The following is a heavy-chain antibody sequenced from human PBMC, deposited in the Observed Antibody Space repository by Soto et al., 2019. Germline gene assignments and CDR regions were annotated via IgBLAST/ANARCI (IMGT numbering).Heavy chain of an antibody. CDR2: ITDTGGDA. D-gene: IGHD3-10*01. V-gene: IGHV3-23*01. J-gene: IGHJ4*02. Sequence: RLSCVASGLTFGSRAMSWVRQSPGEGLEWVSTITDTGGDAKYADSVRGRFAISRDNSKNTLYLQMSTLRAEDSAIYFCVRGSKYSYPGSRIFDFWGRGTLVTVSS. CDR1: GLTFGSRA. CDR3: VRGSKYSYPGSRIFDF.